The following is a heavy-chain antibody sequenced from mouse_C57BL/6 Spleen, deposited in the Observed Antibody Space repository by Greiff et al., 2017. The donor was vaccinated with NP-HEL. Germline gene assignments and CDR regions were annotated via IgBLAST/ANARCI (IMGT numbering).Heavy chain of an antibody. Sequence: VQRVESGAELARPGASVKLSCKASGYTFTSYGISWVKQRTGQGLEWIGEIYPRSGNTYYNEKFKGKATLTADKSSSTAYMELRSLTSEDSAVYFCARRTTVVRAMDYWGQGTSVTVSS. D-gene: IGHD1-1*01. CDR2: IYPRSGNT. V-gene: IGHV1-81*01. J-gene: IGHJ4*01. CDR1: GYTFTSYG. CDR3: ARRTTVVRAMDY.